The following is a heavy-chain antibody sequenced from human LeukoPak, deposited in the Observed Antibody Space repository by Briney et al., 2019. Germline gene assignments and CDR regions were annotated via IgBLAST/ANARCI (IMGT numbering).Heavy chain of an antibody. V-gene: IGHV6-1*01. CDR3: ARAPGDSVFGAFDI. J-gene: IGHJ3*02. D-gene: IGHD7-27*01. CDR2: TYYRSKWYN. Sequence: SQTLSLTCAISGDSVSSNSAACNWIRQSPSRGLEWLGRTYYRSKWYNDYAVSVKSRITINPDTSKNQFSLQLNSVTPEDTAVYYCARAPGDSVFGAFDIWGQGTMVTVSS. CDR1: GDSVSSNSAA.